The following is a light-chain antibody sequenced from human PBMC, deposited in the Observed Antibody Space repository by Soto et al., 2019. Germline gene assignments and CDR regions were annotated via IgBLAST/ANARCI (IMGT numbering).Light chain of an antibody. V-gene: IGLV2-14*01. CDR1: SNDVGGYNY. Sequence: QSALTQPASVSGSPGQSITISCTGTSNDVGGYNYVSWYQQQPGKAPKLIIYEVSHRPSGISNRFSGSKSGNTASLTISGLHVEDEADYYCSSHSATSPYVFGTGTKLIVL. CDR2: EVS. J-gene: IGLJ1*01. CDR3: SSHSATSPYV.